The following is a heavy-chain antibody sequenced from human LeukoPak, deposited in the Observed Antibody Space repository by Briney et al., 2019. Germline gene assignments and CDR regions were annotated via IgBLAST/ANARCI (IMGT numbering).Heavy chain of an antibody. CDR3: ARVLYYDFWSGPPATHDAFDI. J-gene: IGHJ3*02. Sequence: SETLSLTCTVSGGSISSYYWSWIRQPAGKGLEWIGRIYTSGSTNYNPSLKSRVTMSVDTSKNQFSLKLSSVTAADTAVYYCARVLYYDFWSGPPATHDAFDIWGQGTMVTVSS. D-gene: IGHD3-3*01. CDR2: IYTSGST. V-gene: IGHV4-4*07. CDR1: GGSISSYY.